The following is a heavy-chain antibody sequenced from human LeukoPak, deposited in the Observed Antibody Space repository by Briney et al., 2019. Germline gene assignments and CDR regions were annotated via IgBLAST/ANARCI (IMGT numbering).Heavy chain of an antibody. J-gene: IGHJ4*02. V-gene: IGHV1-69*05. CDR3: ARAEVFWSGPFDY. D-gene: IGHD3-3*01. CDR1: GGAFSSYA. CDR2: IIPIFGTA. Sequence: VASVKVSCKASGGAFSSYAISWVRQAPGQGLEWMGRIIPIFGTANYAQKFQGRVTITTDESTSTAYMELSSLRSEDTAVYYCARAEVFWSGPFDYWGQGTLVTVSS.